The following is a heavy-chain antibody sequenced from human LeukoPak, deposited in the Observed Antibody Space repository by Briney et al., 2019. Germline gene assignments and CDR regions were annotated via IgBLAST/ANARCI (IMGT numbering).Heavy chain of an antibody. CDR1: GFTFSSYS. CDR2: ISSSSYI. CDR3: ARDTVPNSSGWYTYYFDY. Sequence: GGSLRLSCAASGFTFSSYSMNWVRQAPGKGLEWVSSISSSSYIYYADSVKGRFTISRDNAKNSLYLQMNSLRAEDTAVYYCARDTVPNSSGWYTYYFDYWGQRTLVTVSS. D-gene: IGHD6-19*01. J-gene: IGHJ4*02. V-gene: IGHV3-21*01.